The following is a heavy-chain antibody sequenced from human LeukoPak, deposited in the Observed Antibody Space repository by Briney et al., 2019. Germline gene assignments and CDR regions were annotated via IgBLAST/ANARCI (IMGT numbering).Heavy chain of an antibody. Sequence: PGGSLRLSCAASGFTFSSYGMHWVRQAPGKGLEWVAFIRYDGSNKYYADSVKGRFATSRDNSKNTLYLQMNSLRAEDTAVYYCAKGGGVWSGYYPPAFDIWGQGTMVTVSS. J-gene: IGHJ3*02. D-gene: IGHD3-3*01. CDR1: GFTFSSYG. CDR2: IRYDGSNK. CDR3: AKGGGVWSGYYPPAFDI. V-gene: IGHV3-30*02.